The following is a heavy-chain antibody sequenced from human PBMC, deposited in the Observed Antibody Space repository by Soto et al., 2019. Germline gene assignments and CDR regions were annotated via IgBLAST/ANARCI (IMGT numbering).Heavy chain of an antibody. CDR1: GYSLSSNTFY. V-gene: IGHV4-39*01. Sequence: QVQLQESGPGLVRPSETLYLSCSVSGYSLSSNTFYWGWIRQAPGRGLEWIGHIYYSGTTSYNPPLRSRLIIPADAPRTTFSLTRTPGTAAKPPGFYCPGQAGTEFMIRLGEVVPRVAFDFWGQGALVTVSS. CDR3: PGQAGTEFMIRLGEVVPRVAFDF. CDR2: IYYSGTT. J-gene: IGHJ4*02. D-gene: IGHD3-16*01.